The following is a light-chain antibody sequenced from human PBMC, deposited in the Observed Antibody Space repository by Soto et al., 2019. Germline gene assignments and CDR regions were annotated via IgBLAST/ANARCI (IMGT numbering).Light chain of an antibody. Sequence: DFQMTQSPSTLSASVGDRVTITCRASQNIRSRLAWFQQKQGKAPKLLLYDASSLESGVPQRFSGSGSGTEFTLTISSLQTDDFSTCYCQQYHSYWTFGQGTKVE. CDR3: QQYHSYWT. J-gene: IGKJ1*01. CDR2: DAS. V-gene: IGKV1-5*01. CDR1: QNIRSR.